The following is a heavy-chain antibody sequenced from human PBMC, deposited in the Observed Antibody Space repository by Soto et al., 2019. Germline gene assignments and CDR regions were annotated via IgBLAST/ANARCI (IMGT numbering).Heavy chain of an antibody. CDR2: TYKSGNS. CDR3: AKDRGSS. J-gene: IGHJ4*02. V-gene: IGHV4-59*01. D-gene: IGHD2-15*01. Sequence: QVQLRESGPALVKASETLSLVCTVSGGSFSSSYCSWIRQTPGKGLEWIGYTYKSGNSNYNPSLKSRLTLSIDPSKNQFALNLRSVTPADTAIYYCAKDRGSSWGQGLLVSVSS. CDR1: GGSFSSSY.